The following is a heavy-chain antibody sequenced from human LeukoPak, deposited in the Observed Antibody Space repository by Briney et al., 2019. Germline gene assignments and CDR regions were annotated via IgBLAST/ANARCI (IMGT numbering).Heavy chain of an antibody. CDR3: AKLVFEIGKFHSRPVDY. CDR1: GYTFSGYY. D-gene: IGHD6-13*01. J-gene: IGHJ4*02. CDR2: INPNNGGT. V-gene: IGHV1-2*06. Sequence: ASVEVSCKASGYTFSGYYIHWVRQAPGQGLEWMGRINPNNGGTNYAQKFQGRVTMTRDTSISTAYMELSRLRSDDTAVYYCAKLVFEIGKFHSRPVDYWGQGTLVTVSS.